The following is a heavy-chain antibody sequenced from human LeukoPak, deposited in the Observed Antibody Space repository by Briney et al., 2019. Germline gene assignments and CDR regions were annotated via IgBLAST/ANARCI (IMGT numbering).Heavy chain of an antibody. CDR3: ARDDIAVAGFDY. Sequence: GGSLRLSCAASGFTFDDHAMHWVRQAPGKGLEWVSGISWNSGSIGYADSVKGRFTISRDNAKNSLYLQMNSLRAEDTAVYYCARDDIAVAGFDYWGQGTLVTVSS. D-gene: IGHD6-19*01. V-gene: IGHV3-9*01. CDR1: GFTFDDHA. J-gene: IGHJ4*02. CDR2: ISWNSGSI.